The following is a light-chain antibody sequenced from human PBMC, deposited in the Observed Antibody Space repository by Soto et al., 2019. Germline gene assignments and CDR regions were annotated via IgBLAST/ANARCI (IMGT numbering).Light chain of an antibody. J-gene: IGLJ3*02. CDR2: DVT. Sequence: QPVLTQPASVSGSPGQSITISCTGTRSDVSGYNYVSWYQQHPGKAPKLIIYDVTNRPSGVSNRFSGSNSGNTASLTISGLQAEDEADYYCNSYRSGSTRVFGGGTKLTVL. CDR1: RSDVSGYNY. V-gene: IGLV2-14*01. CDR3: NSYRSGSTRV.